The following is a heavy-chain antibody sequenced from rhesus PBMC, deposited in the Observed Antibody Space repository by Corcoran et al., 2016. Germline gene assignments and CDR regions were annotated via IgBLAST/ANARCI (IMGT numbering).Heavy chain of an antibody. J-gene: IGHJ4*01. CDR3: ARVDPSAYVYFDF. Sequence: QVQLVQSGAEVKKPGSSVKVSCKASGYTFTDYYIHWVRQSPRQGLEWMGWINPYNGKPRYSQKFQGRFTMTRDTSTTTVYMELSSLRSEHTAVYYCARVDPSAYVYFDFWGQGVLVTVSS. V-gene: IGHV1S2*01. CDR2: INPYNGKP. D-gene: IGHD2-39*01. CDR1: GYTFTDYY.